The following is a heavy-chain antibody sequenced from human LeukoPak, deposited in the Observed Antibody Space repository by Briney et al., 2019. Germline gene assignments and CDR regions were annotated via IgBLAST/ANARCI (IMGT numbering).Heavy chain of an antibody. D-gene: IGHD3-10*01. V-gene: IGHV5-51*01. CDR2: IYPGDPDT. Sequence: GESLKISCRGSGYNFNIYSIGWVRQMPGKGLEWMGIIYPGDPDTKYSPSFQGQVTISADKSISTAYLQWSSLKASDTAMYYCARRLNKRTGYYGSGSYYDYWGQGTLVTVSS. CDR1: GYNFNIYS. J-gene: IGHJ4*02. CDR3: ARRLNKRTGYYGSGSYYDY.